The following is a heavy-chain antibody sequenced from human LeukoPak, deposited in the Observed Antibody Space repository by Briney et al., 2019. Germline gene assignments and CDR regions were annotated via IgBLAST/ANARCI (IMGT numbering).Heavy chain of an antibody. Sequence: SETLSLTCTVSGDSISSSSSYWDWIRQPPGKGLEWIGSIYYSGSTYYNPSLKSRVTISVDTSKNQFSLKLSSVTAADTAVYYCARVPSDILTGYYLGWFDPWGQGTLVTVSS. D-gene: IGHD3-9*01. CDR3: ARVPSDILTGYYLGWFDP. J-gene: IGHJ5*02. CDR1: GDSISSSSSY. V-gene: IGHV4-39*01. CDR2: IYYSGST.